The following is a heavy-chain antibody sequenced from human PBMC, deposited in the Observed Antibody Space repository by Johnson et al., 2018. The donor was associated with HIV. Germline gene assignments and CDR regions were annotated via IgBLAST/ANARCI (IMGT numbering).Heavy chain of an antibody. CDR1: GFSFDDYV. CDR3: ARDTGGGEPYDI. CDR2: ISWNSGTI. Sequence: VQLVESGGGLLQPGRSLRLSCVASGFSFDDYVMHWVWQAPGKGLEWVSGISWNSGTIDFVDSLKGRFTISRDNAKNSLYLQMNSLRAEDTAVYYCARDTGGGEPYDIWGQGTMVTVSS. J-gene: IGHJ3*02. D-gene: IGHD2-21*01. V-gene: IGHV3-9*01.